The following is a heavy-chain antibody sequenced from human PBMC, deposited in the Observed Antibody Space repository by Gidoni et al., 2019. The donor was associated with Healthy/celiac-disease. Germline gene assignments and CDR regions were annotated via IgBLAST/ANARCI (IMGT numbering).Heavy chain of an antibody. D-gene: IGHD1-7*01. J-gene: IGHJ3*02. Sequence: EVQLVESGGGLVKPGGSLRPPCAASGVTFSSYSMNWIRQVPGKGLEWVSSSSSSSSYIYYADSVKGRFTISRDNAKNSLYLQMNSLRAEDTAVYYCAGVSYQTSSHDAFDIWGQGTMVTVSS. V-gene: IGHV3-21*01. CDR1: GVTFSSYS. CDR3: AGVSYQTSSHDAFDI. CDR2: SSSSSSYI.